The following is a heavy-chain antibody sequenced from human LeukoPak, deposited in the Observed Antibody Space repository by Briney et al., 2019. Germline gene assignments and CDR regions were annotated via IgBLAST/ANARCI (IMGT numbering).Heavy chain of an antibody. CDR2: INWNGGST. Sequence: GGSLRLSCAASGITFSTYWMNWVRQAPGKGLEGVSGINWNGGSTGYADSVKGRFTISRDNSENTLYMQMNSLRVEDTAVYYCAKGLHSSSWNDAFDNWGQGTTVTVSS. D-gene: IGHD6-13*01. V-gene: IGHV3-NL1*01. J-gene: IGHJ3*02. CDR1: GITFSTYW. CDR3: AKGLHSSSWNDAFDN.